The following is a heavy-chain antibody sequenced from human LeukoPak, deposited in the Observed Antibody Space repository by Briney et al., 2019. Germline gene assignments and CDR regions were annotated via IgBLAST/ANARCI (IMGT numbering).Heavy chain of an antibody. J-gene: IGHJ5*02. V-gene: IGHV1-46*01. CDR2: INAGGGKP. CDR3: ARGLGSDSYYGS. CDR1: GYTFTSYY. Sequence: ASVKVSCKASGYTFTSYYMHWVRQAPGQGLEWVGIINAGGGKPTYAPNFQGRLTTTRDTSTSTVYMELSSLRSEDTAVYYCARGLGSDSYYGSWGQGTLVTVSS. D-gene: IGHD3-10*01.